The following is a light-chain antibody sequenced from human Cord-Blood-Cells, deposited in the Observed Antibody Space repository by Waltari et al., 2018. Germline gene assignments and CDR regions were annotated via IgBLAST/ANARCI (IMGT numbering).Light chain of an antibody. V-gene: IGKV4-1*01. CDR3: QQYYSTPPT. CDR2: WAS. Sequence: IVMTQSPESLAVSLGERATINCKSSQSVLYSSNNKNYLAWYQQKPGQPPKLLIYWASTRESGVPDRFSGSGSGTDFTLTISSLQAEDVAVYYCQQYYSTPPTFGQGTKLEIK. J-gene: IGKJ2*01. CDR1: QSVLYSSNNKNY.